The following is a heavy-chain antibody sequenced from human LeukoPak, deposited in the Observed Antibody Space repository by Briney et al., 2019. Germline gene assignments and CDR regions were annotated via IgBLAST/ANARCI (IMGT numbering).Heavy chain of an antibody. V-gene: IGHV4-59*01. D-gene: IGHD5-12*01. CDR2: IYYSGST. Sequence: PSETLSLTCTVSGGSISSYYWSWIRQPPGKGLEWIGYIYYSGSTNYNPSLKSRVTISVDTSKNQFSLKLSSVTAADTAVYYRARYGGYGHYWGQGTLVTVSS. CDR1: GGSISSYY. J-gene: IGHJ4*02. CDR3: ARYGGYGHY.